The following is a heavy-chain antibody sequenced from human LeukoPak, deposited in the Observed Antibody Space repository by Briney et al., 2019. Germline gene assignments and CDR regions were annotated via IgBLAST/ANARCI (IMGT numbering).Heavy chain of an antibody. CDR1: GFTFSTYA. J-gene: IGHJ4*02. CDR3: ARLSFCSGGSCYYFDY. CDR2: ISGSGAGT. D-gene: IGHD2-15*01. Sequence: GGSLRLSCAASGFTFSTYAMSWVRQAPGKGLEWISRISGSGAGTYYSDSVRGRFTISRDNSKNTLYLQMNSLRAEDTAVYYCARLSFCSGGSCYYFDYWGQGTLVTVSS. V-gene: IGHV3-23*01.